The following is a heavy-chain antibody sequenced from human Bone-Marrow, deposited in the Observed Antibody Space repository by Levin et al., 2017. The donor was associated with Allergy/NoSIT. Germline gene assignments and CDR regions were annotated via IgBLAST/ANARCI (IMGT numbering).Heavy chain of an antibody. J-gene: IGHJ4*02. CDR2: ISWNSGSI. CDR3: AKDTQAYYYDSSGYFDY. Sequence: GGSLRLSCAASGFTFDDYAMHWVRQAPGKGLEWVSGISWNSGSIGYADSVKGRFTISRDNAKNSLYLQMNSLRAEDTALYYCAKDTQAYYYDSSGYFDYWGQGTLVTVSS. CDR1: GFTFDDYA. D-gene: IGHD3-22*01. V-gene: IGHV3-9*01.